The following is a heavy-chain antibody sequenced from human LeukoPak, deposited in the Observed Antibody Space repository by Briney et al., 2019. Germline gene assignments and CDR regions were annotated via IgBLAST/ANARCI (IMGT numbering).Heavy chain of an antibody. Sequence: GESLRISCKGSGYSFTSYWISWVRQMLGKGLEWMGRIDPSDSYTNYSPSFQGHVTISAGKSISTAYLQWSSLKASDTAMYYCARQQPYAFDIWGQGTMVTVSS. CDR3: ARQQPYAFDI. D-gene: IGHD6-13*01. CDR2: IDPSDSYT. J-gene: IGHJ3*02. CDR1: GYSFTSYW. V-gene: IGHV5-10-1*01.